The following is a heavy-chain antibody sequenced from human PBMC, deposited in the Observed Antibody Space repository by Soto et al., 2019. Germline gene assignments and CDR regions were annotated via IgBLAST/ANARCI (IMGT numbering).Heavy chain of an antibody. CDR1: GGSFSGYY. CDR3: ARGRGWLSY. V-gene: IGHV4-34*01. D-gene: IGHD6-19*01. J-gene: IGHJ4*02. Sequence: QVQLQQWGAGLLKPSETLSLTCAVYGGSFSGYYWSWIRQPPGKGLEWIGEINHSGSTNDNPSLKSGVTISVDTSKNQFSLKLSSVTAADTSVYYCARGRGWLSYWGQGTLVTVSS. CDR2: INHSGST.